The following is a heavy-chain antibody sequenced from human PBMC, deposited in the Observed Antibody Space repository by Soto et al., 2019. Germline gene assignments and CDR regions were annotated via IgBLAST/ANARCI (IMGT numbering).Heavy chain of an antibody. J-gene: IGHJ4*02. CDR1: GGSVTNSSYY. CDR2: VYYRGRS. CDR3: VSQRTTVPTQAYFDY. Sequence: SETLSLTCTVPGGSVTNSSYYWGCMRQSPGKGLEWIGSVYYRGRSYSKSSVKSRVTISVDTSKNRFSLSLNSVTASDTAVYFCVSQRTTVPTQAYFDYWGPGALVTVSS. D-gene: IGHD4-17*01. V-gene: IGHV4-39*01.